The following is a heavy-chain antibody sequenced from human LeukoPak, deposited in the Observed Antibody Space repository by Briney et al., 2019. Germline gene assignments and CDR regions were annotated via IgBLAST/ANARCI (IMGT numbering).Heavy chain of an antibody. J-gene: IGHJ4*02. CDR1: GDSVSRNGIG. CDR3: ARNWGGGFDY. V-gene: IGHV6-1*01. Sequence: SQTLSLTCAISGDSVSRNGIGWIWIRQSPSSGLEWLARTYYSSKWFNEYAVSLKSRLTINPDTSKNQFSLHLNSVTPEDTAVYFFARNWGGGFDYWGPGTLVAVSS. CDR2: TYYSSKWFN. D-gene: IGHD3-16*01.